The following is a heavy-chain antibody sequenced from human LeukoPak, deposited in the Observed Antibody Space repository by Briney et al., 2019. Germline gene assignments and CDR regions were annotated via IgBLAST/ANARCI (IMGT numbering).Heavy chain of an antibody. Sequence: GGSLRLSCAASGFTFSIYAMSWVRQGTGEGLEWVSSTSSGGELTFYADSVKGRFTISRDNSKNTLYLQMNSLRAEDTAVYYCAKDVRFTIFGVADYFDYWGQGTLVTVSS. CDR1: GFTFSIYA. CDR2: TSSGGELT. CDR3: AKDVRFTIFGVADYFDY. D-gene: IGHD3-3*01. V-gene: IGHV3-23*01. J-gene: IGHJ4*02.